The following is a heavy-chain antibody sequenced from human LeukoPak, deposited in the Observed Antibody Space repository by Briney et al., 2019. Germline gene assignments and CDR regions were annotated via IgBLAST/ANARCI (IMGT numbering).Heavy chain of an antibody. CDR3: ARGPAMVRGALYYFDY. CDR1: GGSISTSSYY. CDR2: IYYSGST. D-gene: IGHD3-10*01. J-gene: IGHJ4*02. V-gene: IGHV4-61*05. Sequence: SETLSLTCTVSGGSISTSSYYWGWVRQPPGKGLEWIGYIYYSGSTNYNPSLKSRVTISVDTSKNQFSLKLSSVTAVDTAVYYCARGPAMVRGALYYFDYWGQGTLVTVSS.